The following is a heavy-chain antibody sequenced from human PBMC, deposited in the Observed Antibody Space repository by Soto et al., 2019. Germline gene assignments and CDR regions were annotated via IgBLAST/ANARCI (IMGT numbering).Heavy chain of an antibody. CDR3: ARVRQYCSGHSCYLDP. D-gene: IGHD2-15*01. Sequence: SETLSLTCAVSGDSISSTNWWNWVRQSPGAGLEWIGEVHHDGRTNYNPSLKSRVAISVDKSNNHFSLKLNFMTAADTAIYYCARVRQYCSGHSCYLDPWGQGALVTVSS. J-gene: IGHJ5*02. CDR1: GDSISSTNW. CDR2: VHHDGRT. V-gene: IGHV4-4*02.